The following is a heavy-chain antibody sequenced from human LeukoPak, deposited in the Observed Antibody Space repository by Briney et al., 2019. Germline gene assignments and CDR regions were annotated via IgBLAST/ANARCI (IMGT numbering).Heavy chain of an antibody. CDR1: GFTFNNYD. J-gene: IGHJ6*02. CDR3: ARDAGGYGMDV. CDR2: VTYDGNNK. D-gene: IGHD2-8*02. Sequence: GGSLRLSCLASGFTFNNYDMHWVRQAPGKGLELVAVVTYDGNNKYFADSVNGRFTVSRDNSKNTLYLQMNSLRAEDTAVYYCARDAGGYGMDVWGQGTTVTVSS. V-gene: IGHV3-30*14.